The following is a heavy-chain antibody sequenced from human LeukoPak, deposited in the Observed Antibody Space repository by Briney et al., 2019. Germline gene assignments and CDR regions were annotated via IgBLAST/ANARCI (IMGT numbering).Heavy chain of an antibody. J-gene: IGHJ4*02. CDR3: TTFEAYYDSSGYPHYFDY. CDR2: IRSKTDGGTT. D-gene: IGHD3-22*01. Sequence: GGSLRLSCAASGFTFSSYSLNWVRQAPGKGLEWVGHIRSKTDGGTTDYAAPVKDRFTISRDDSKNTLYLQMNSLKTEDTAVYYCTTFEAYYDSSGYPHYFDYWGQGTLVTVSS. CDR1: GFTFSSYS. V-gene: IGHV3-15*01.